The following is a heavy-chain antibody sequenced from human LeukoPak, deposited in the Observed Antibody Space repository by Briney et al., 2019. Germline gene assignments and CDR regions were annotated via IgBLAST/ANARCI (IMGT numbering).Heavy chain of an antibody. D-gene: IGHD4-23*01. CDR3: ARLSVVTGIDY. Sequence: SETLSLTCTVSGGSISSGGYYWSWIRQHPGKGLEWIGYIYYSGSTYYNPSLKSRVTISVDTSKNQLSLKLSSVTAADTAVYYCARLSVVTGIDYWGQGTLVTVSS. J-gene: IGHJ4*02. V-gene: IGHV4-31*03. CDR1: GGSISSGGYY. CDR2: IYYSGST.